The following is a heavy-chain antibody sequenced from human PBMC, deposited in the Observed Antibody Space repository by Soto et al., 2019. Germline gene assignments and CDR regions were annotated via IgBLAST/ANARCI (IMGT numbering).Heavy chain of an antibody. CDR3: AREGRGAAYYYGSGSYRPKDYYYMDV. D-gene: IGHD3-10*01. J-gene: IGHJ6*03. CDR2: INHSGST. V-gene: IGHV4-34*01. CDR1: GGSFSGYY. Sequence: SETLSLTCAVYGGSFSGYYWSWIRQPPGKGLEWIGEINHSGSTNYNPSLKSRVTISVDTSENQFSLKLSSVTAADTAVYYCAREGRGAAYYYGSGSYRPKDYYYMDVWGKGTTVTVSS.